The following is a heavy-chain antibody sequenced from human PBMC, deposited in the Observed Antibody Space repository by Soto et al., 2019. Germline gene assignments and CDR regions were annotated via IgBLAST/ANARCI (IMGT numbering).Heavy chain of an antibody. J-gene: IGHJ2*01. D-gene: IGHD3-22*01. V-gene: IGHV3-13*01. Sequence: EVQLVESGGGLVQPGGSLRLSCAASGFTFSSYDMHWFRQATGKGLEWVSAIGTAGDTYYPGSVKGRCTISRENAKNSLYLQMNSLRAGDTAVYYCARASALSSGDSFDLCGRGTLVTVSS. CDR2: IGTAGDT. CDR1: GFTFSSYD. CDR3: ARASALSSGDSFDL.